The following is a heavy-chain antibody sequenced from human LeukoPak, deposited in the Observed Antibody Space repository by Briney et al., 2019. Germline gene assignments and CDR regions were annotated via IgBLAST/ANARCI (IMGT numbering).Heavy chain of an antibody. V-gene: IGHV3-30*04. CDR2: ISYDGSNK. J-gene: IGHJ4*02. D-gene: IGHD6-19*01. CDR3: AGGGLPWLAKKYYFDY. Sequence: GRSLRLSCAASGFTFSSYAMHWVRQAPGKGLEWVAVISYDGSNKYYADSVKGRFTISRDNSKNTVYLQMNSLRAEDTALYYCAGGGLPWLAKKYYFDYWGQGTLVTVSS. CDR1: GFTFSSYA.